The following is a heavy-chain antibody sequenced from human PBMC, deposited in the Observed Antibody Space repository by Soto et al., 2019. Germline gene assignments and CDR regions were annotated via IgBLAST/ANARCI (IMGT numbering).Heavy chain of an antibody. V-gene: IGHV1-69*13. CDR1: GGTFSSYA. J-gene: IGHJ3*02. Sequence: ASVKVSCKASGGTFSSYAISWVRQAPGQGLEWMGGIIPIFGTANYAQKFQGRVTITADESTSTAYMELSSLRSEDTAVYYCARGSALKYYYDSSGYYGAFDIWGQGTMVTVSS. CDR3: ARGSALKYYYDSSGYYGAFDI. CDR2: IIPIFGTA. D-gene: IGHD3-22*01.